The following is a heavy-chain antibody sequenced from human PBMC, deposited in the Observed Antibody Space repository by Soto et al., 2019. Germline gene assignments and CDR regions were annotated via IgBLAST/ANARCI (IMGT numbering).Heavy chain of an antibody. CDR3: ARAEYYDFWSGYYSAYYFAY. V-gene: IGHV4-61*01. Sequence: KPSETLSLTCTVSGGSVSSGSYYWSWIRQPPGKGLEWIGYIYYSGSTNYNPSLKSRVTISVDTSKNQFSLKLSSVTAADTAVYYCARAEYYDFWSGYYSAYYFAYWGKGPLVTVSS. D-gene: IGHD3-3*01. J-gene: IGHJ4*02. CDR1: GGSVSSGSYY. CDR2: IYYSGST.